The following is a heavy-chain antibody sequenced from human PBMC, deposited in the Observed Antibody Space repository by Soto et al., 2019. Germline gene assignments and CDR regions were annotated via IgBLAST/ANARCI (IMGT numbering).Heavy chain of an antibody. Sequence: PKETLSLTCTVSGGSVSSGSNYWSWIRQPPGKGLEWIGYIYYSGSTNYNPSLKSRVTISVDTSKNQFSLKLTSVTAADTAVYYCARVSSTYGSGSWDYYDYGMDVWGQGTTFTVS. D-gene: IGHD3-10*01. CDR2: IYYSGST. CDR3: ARVSSTYGSGSWDYYDYGMDV. V-gene: IGHV4-61*01. CDR1: GGSVSSGSNY. J-gene: IGHJ6*02.